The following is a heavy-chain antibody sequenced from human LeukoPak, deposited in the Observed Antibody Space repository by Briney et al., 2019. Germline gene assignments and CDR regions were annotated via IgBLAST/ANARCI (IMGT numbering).Heavy chain of an antibody. CDR2: ISSSSSYI. J-gene: IGHJ3*02. CDR1: GFTLSSYS. CDR3: ARAEGYYYDSSGYAFDI. V-gene: IGHV3-21*01. Sequence: TGGSLRLSCAASGFTLSSYSMNWVRQAPGKGLEWVSSISSSSSYIYYADSVKGRFTISRDNAKNSLYLQMNSLRAEDTAVYYCARAEGYYYDSSGYAFDIWGQGTMVTVSS. D-gene: IGHD3-22*01.